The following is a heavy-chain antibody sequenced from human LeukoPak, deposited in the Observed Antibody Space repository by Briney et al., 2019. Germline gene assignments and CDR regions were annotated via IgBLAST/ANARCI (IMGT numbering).Heavy chain of an antibody. Sequence: GGSLRLSCAASGFTFSSYSMNWVRQAPGKGLEWVSYISSSSSTIYYADSVKGRFTISRDNAKNSLYLQMNSLRAEDTAVYYCARDLMSSGWKRGDYWGQGTLVTVSS. CDR1: GFTFSSYS. J-gene: IGHJ4*02. CDR2: ISSSSSTI. CDR3: ARDLMSSGWKRGDY. V-gene: IGHV3-48*04. D-gene: IGHD6-19*01.